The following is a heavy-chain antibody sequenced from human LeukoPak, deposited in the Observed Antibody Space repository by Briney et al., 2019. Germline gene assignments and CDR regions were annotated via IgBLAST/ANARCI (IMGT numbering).Heavy chain of an antibody. J-gene: IGHJ4*02. Sequence: SETLSLTCTVSGDSITNGGYYWSWIRQPPGKGLEWIGYVHHSGSSYYNPSLKSRVSTSVDRTNNQFSLKLSSVTAADTAVYYCARDQRRYYDSSGYLDYWGQGTLVTVSS. CDR3: ARDQRRYYDSSGYLDY. D-gene: IGHD3-22*01. V-gene: IGHV4-30-2*01. CDR1: GDSITNGGYY. CDR2: VHHSGSS.